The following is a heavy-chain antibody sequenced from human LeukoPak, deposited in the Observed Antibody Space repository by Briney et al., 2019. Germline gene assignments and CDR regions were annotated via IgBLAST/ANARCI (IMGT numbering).Heavy chain of an antibody. CDR1: GFTVSSYY. J-gene: IGHJ4*03. CDR2: IYRGGDT. Sequence: TRGSLRHSCAASGFTVSSYYMSWVRQAPDKRLEWVSVIYRGGDTYYGDSVKGRFTISRDTSKNTLYLQMNSLRVEDTAVYFCARSLDSSGSHPKNYLDYWGHGTLVTFSS. CDR3: ARSLDSSGSHPKNYLDY. D-gene: IGHD6-19*01. V-gene: IGHV3-53*01.